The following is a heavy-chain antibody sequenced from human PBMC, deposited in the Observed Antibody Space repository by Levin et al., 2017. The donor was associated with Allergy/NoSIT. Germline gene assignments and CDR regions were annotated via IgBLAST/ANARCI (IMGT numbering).Heavy chain of an antibody. D-gene: IGHD2-2*01. CDR3: SRDKVVLSAGEYYYYAMDV. CDR1: GGSVSTGTYH. CDR2: IHYSGTT. J-gene: IGHJ6*02. V-gene: IGHV4-61*01. Sequence: SETLSLTCTVSGGSVSTGTYHWSWLRQPPGKALEWLGHIHYSGTTKYNPSLKSRVIISMDTSSNQFFLKLSAVTAADAAVYYCSRDKVVLSAGEYYYYAMDVWGQGTTVTVSS.